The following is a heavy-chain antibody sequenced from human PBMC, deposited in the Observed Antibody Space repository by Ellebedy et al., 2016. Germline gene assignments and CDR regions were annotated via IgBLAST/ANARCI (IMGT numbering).Heavy chain of an antibody. CDR2: IYYSGST. J-gene: IGHJ6*03. CDR3: ARGKRGIAVVPHYMDV. D-gene: IGHD6-19*01. CDR1: GGSINSVGDY. V-gene: IGHV4-31*03. Sequence: SETLSLXCNVSGGSINSVGDYWSWIRQHPGKGLEWIGYIYYSGSTHYNPPLQSRVTISVDTSKNQFALKLSSVTVADTAVYYCARGKRGIAVVPHYMDVWGKGTTVTVSS.